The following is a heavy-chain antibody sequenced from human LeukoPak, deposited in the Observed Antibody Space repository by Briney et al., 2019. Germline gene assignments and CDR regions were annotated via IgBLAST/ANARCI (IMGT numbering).Heavy chain of an antibody. V-gene: IGHV3-7*01. CDR1: GFSFRIYW. D-gene: IGHD3-9*01. J-gene: IGHJ5*02. CDR3: AGGSGYLITS. CDR2: IKQEGRQK. Sequence: HPGESLRLSCAPTGFSFRIYWMKWVRHAPEEPREWRAIIKQEGRQKHHKGSVEGRFTISSDHAPNSLHLQMNILSAQHPLVYYCAGGSGYLITSWGQGTLVTASS.